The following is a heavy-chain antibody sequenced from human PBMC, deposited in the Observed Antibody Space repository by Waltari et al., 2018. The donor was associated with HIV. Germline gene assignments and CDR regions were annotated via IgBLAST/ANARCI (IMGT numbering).Heavy chain of an antibody. CDR1: GFTFRSYW. Sequence: VESGGGLVQPGGSLRLSCAASGFTFRSYWMHWVRQAPGKELVWVSRIHSDGSSTSYADFVKGRFTISRDNAKNTLYLEMNSLRAEDTAVYYCARREATVVRGVYYYGMDVWGQGTTVTVSS. CDR2: IHSDGSST. V-gene: IGHV3-74*01. CDR3: ARREATVVRGVYYYGMDV. D-gene: IGHD3-10*01. J-gene: IGHJ6*02.